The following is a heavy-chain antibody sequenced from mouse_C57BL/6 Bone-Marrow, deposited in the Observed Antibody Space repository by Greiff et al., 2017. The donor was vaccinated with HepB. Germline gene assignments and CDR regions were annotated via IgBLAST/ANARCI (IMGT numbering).Heavy chain of an antibody. CDR3: AREGVFYYYGSKDY. V-gene: IGHV1-26*01. CDR2: INPNNGGT. CDR1: GYTFTDYY. J-gene: IGHJ2*01. Sequence: EVQLQQSGPELVKPGASVKISCKASGYTFTDYYMNWVKQSHGKSLEWIGDINPNNGGTSYNQKFKGKATLTVDKSSSTAYMELRSLTSEDSAVYYCAREGVFYYYGSKDYWGQGTTLTVSS. D-gene: IGHD1-1*01.